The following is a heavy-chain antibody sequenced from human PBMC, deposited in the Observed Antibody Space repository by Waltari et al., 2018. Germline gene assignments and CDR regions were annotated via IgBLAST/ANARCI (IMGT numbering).Heavy chain of an antibody. CDR1: GYSFTTYD. Sequence: QVQLVQSGAEVKKPGASVKVSCRASGYSFTTYDITWARLAPGQGLGWMGWVNPISGNTNAAQKFQGRVSMTGDPSMNTAYMELSSLTFDATAVYYCARAVRNQLLSDPWGQGTLVVVSS. CDR2: VNPISGNT. D-gene: IGHD2-2*01. J-gene: IGHJ5*02. CDR3: ARAVRNQLLSDP. V-gene: IGHV1-8*02.